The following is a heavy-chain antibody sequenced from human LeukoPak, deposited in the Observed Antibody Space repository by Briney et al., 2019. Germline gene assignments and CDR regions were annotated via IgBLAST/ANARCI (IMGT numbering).Heavy chain of an antibody. J-gene: IGHJ5*02. Sequence: PGGSLRLSCAASGFTFSSYAMSWVRQAPGKGLEWVSVISGSGGSTYFADSVKGRFTISRDNSKNTLYLQMNSLRADDTALYYCARLVAGGTGWFDPWGQGTLVTVSS. V-gene: IGHV3-23*01. CDR3: ARLVAGGTGWFDP. CDR1: GFTFSSYA. CDR2: ISGSGGST. D-gene: IGHD2-15*01.